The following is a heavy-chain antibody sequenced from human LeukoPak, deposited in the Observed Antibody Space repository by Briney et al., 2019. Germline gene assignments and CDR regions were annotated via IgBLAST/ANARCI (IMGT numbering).Heavy chain of an antibody. J-gene: IGHJ3*02. CDR3: ARDLGRDSFDI. CDR1: GFTVSSIH. CDR2: IYSGGNT. D-gene: IGHD2-15*01. Sequence: PGGPLRPSCAASGFTVSSIHMSWVRQAPGEGLEWVSVIYSGGNTYYADSVKGRFTISRDNSKNTLYLQMNNLRAEDTAVYYCARDLGRDSFDIWGQGTKVTVSS. V-gene: IGHV3-53*01.